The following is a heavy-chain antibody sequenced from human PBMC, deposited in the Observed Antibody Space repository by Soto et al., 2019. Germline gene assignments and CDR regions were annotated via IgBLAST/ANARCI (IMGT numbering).Heavy chain of an antibody. J-gene: IGHJ4*02. V-gene: IGHV1-3*04. Sequence: SVKVYCQASAYTLTTYAMHWVRQAPGERLEWMGWINTGNGNTKYSQKFQGRITITRDTSANTAYMELSSLRSEDTAVYYCARDESDWGQGTLVTVSS. CDR1: AYTLTTYA. CDR3: ARDESD. CDR2: INTGNGNT.